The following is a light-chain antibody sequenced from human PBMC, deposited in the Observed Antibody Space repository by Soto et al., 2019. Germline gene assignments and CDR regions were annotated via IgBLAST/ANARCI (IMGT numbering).Light chain of an antibody. CDR1: QSVSSN. Sequence: IVRTQSAATRSVSPGERATLSCRASQSVSSNLAWYQQKPGQAPRLLIYGASTRATGIPARFSGSGSGTEFTLTISSLQSEDFAVYYCQQYNNWPRTFGQGTKVDIK. V-gene: IGKV3-15*01. J-gene: IGKJ1*01. CDR2: GAS. CDR3: QQYNNWPRT.